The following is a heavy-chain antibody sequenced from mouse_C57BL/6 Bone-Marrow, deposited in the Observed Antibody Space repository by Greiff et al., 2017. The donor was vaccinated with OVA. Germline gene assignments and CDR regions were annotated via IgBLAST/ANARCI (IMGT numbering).Heavy chain of an antibody. Sequence: EVKVVESGGGLVKPGGSLKLSCAASGFTFSSYAMSWVRQTPEKRLEWVATISDGGSYTYYPDNVKGRFTISRDNAKNNLYLQMSHPKSEDTAMYYCAREWFAYWGQGTLVTVSA. CDR1: GFTFSSYA. CDR2: ISDGGSYT. J-gene: IGHJ3*01. V-gene: IGHV5-4*01. CDR3: AREWFAY.